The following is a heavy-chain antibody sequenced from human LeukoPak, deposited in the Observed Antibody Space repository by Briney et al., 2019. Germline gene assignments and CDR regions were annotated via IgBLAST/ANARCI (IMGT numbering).Heavy chain of an antibody. J-gene: IGHJ4*02. CDR1: GFTLSSYW. Sequence: PGGSLRLSCAASGFTLSSYWMHWVCQAPGKGLVWVSRMNSDGSSTTYADSVKGRFTISRGNAKNALYLQMSSLRAEDTAVYHCAREAFNYEDHYFDYWGQGTLVTVSS. D-gene: IGHD1-7*01. CDR2: MNSDGSST. V-gene: IGHV3-74*01. CDR3: AREAFNYEDHYFDY.